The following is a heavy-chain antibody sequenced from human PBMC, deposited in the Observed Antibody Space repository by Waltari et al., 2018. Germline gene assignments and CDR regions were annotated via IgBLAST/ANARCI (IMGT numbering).Heavy chain of an antibody. CDR2: IIPIFGTA. D-gene: IGHD3-3*01. CDR1: GGTFSNYV. Sequence: QVQLVQSGAEVKKPGSSVKVSCKASGGTFSNYVISWVRQAPGQGLEWMGGIIPIFGTANYAQKFQGRVTFTADESTSTAYMELSSLRSEDTAVYYCARENGRGFWMDVWGKGTTVTISS. CDR3: ARENGRGFWMDV. J-gene: IGHJ6*04. V-gene: IGHV1-69*12.